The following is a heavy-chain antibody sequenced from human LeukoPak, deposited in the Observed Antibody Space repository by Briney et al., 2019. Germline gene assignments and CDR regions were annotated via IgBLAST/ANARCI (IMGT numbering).Heavy chain of an antibody. CDR3: XXXXXXXXXXXXXXGSWYYYGMDV. V-gene: IGHV1-69*04. J-gene: IGHJ6*02. CDR2: IIPILGIA. CDR1: GYTFTSYG. Sequence: GASVKVYCKASGYTFTSYGISWVRQAPGQGLEWMGRIIPILGIANYAQTFQGRVTITADKSTSTAYMELSSLRSEDTAVYYCXXXXXXXXXXXXXXGSWYYYGMDVWGQGTTVTVSS.